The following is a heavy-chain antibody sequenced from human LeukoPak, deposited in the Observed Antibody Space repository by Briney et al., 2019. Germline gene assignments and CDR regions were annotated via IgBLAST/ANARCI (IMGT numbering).Heavy chain of an antibody. V-gene: IGHV4-34*01. J-gene: IGHJ5*02. CDR2: INHSGST. CDR1: GGSFSGDY. CDR3: ARKAPKKGWFDP. Sequence: SGTLSLTCAVYGGSFSGDYWSWSRQPPGKGLEWIGEINHSGSTNYNPSLKSRVTISVDTSKNQFSLKLSSVTAADTAVYYCARKAPKKGWFDPWGQGTLVTVSS.